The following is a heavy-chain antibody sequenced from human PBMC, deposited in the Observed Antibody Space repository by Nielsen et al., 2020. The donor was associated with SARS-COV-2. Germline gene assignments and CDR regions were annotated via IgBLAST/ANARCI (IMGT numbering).Heavy chain of an antibody. CDR1: GFTFSDSY. CDR2: ISGSGSYT. J-gene: IGHJ1*01. Sequence: GESLKISCAASGFTFSDSYMSWIRLAPGKGLEWISYISGSGSYTNYADSLKGRFTISRDNAKNSLYLQMDSLRADDTAFYYCARSGHCNGGICYFTEYFQDWGQGTLVTVSS. D-gene: IGHD2-15*01. CDR3: ARSGHCNGGICYFTEYFQD. V-gene: IGHV3-11*03.